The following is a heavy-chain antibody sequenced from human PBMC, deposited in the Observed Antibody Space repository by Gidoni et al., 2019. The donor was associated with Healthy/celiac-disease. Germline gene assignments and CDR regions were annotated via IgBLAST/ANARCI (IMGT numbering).Heavy chain of an antibody. V-gene: IGHV3-15*01. Sequence: EVQLVESGGGLVKPGGSLRLSCAASGFTFSNAWMSWVRQAPGKGLEWVGRIKSKTAGGTTDYAAPVKGRFTISRDDSKNTLYLQINSLKTEDPAVYYCTTDIYDSSGYYYLYYFDYWGQGTLVTVSS. J-gene: IGHJ4*02. CDR3: TTDIYDSSGYYYLYYFDY. CDR1: GFTFSNAW. CDR2: IKSKTAGGTT. D-gene: IGHD3-22*01.